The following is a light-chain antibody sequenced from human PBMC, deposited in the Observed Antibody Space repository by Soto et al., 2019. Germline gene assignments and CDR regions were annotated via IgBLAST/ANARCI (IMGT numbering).Light chain of an antibody. V-gene: IGKV1-9*01. CDR2: AAP. CDR3: QQYNSYSAWT. CDR1: QGISSS. Sequence: DIQLTQSPSFLSASVGDRVTITCRASQGISSSLAWYQQRAGKAPKFLIYAAPTLQSGVPSRFSGSGYGTEFTLTISSLQPDDFATYYCQQYNSYSAWTFGQGTKVDIK. J-gene: IGKJ1*01.